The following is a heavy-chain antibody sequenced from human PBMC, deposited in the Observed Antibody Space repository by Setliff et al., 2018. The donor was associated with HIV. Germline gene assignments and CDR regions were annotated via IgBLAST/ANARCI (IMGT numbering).Heavy chain of an antibody. CDR1: GFTFSDYY. V-gene: IGHV3-11*01. Sequence: LRLSCVASGFTFSDYYMIWIRQAPGQGLEWVSYISTSSATKYYADSVKGRFTISRDNAKNSLYLQMNSVRADDTAVYYCARAALRYCTSTSCPRVDAFYIWGKGTMVTVSS. D-gene: IGHD2-2*01. CDR2: ISTSSATK. J-gene: IGHJ3*02. CDR3: ARAALRYCTSTSCPRVDAFYI.